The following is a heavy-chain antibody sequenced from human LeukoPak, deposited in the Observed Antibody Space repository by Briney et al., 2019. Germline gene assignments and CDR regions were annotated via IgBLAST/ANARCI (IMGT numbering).Heavy chain of an antibody. D-gene: IGHD3-22*01. CDR1: GYTFTGYY. Sequence: GASVKVSCKASGYTFTGYYMHWVRQAPGQGLEWMGRINPNSGGTNYAQKFQGRVTMTRDTSISTAYMELSRLRSDDTAVYYCARGYYYDSSGYYFFRHRVGAFDIWGQGTMVTVSS. CDR2: INPNSGGT. V-gene: IGHV1-2*06. J-gene: IGHJ3*02. CDR3: ARGYYYDSSGYYFFRHRVGAFDI.